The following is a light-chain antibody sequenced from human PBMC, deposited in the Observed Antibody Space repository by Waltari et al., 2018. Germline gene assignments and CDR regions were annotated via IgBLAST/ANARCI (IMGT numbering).Light chain of an antibody. CDR3: QQYGSSPP. CDR2: GAS. V-gene: IGKV3-20*01. Sequence: SCRASQSVSSSYLAWYQQKPGQAPRLLIYGASSRATGIPDRFSGSGSGTDFTLTISRLEPEDFAVYYCQQYGSSPPFGGGTKVEIK. CDR1: QSVSSSY. J-gene: IGKJ4*01.